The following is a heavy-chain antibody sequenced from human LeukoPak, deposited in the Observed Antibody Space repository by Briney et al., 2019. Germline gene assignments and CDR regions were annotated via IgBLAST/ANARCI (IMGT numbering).Heavy chain of an antibody. CDR2: IYYGGST. D-gene: IGHD5-12*01. CDR1: GGSISSGSYY. J-gene: IGHJ4*02. CDR3: ARFVATIRETYYFDY. Sequence: SETLSLTCTVSGGSISSGSYYWSWIRQPPGKGLEWIGYIYYGGSTNYNPSLKSRVTISVDTSKNQFSLKLSSVTAADTAVYYCARFVATIRETYYFDYWGQGTLVTVFS. V-gene: IGHV4-61*01.